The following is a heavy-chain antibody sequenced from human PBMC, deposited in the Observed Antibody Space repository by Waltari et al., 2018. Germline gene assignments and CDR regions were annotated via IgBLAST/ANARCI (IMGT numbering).Heavy chain of an antibody. V-gene: IGHV3-21*04. CDR3: ATDRQWLKDAFDI. J-gene: IGHJ3*02. CDR1: GFTFSSYS. CDR2: ISRRSSYI. D-gene: IGHD3-22*01. Sequence: EVQLVESGGGLVKPGGSLRLSCAASGFTFSSYSLNWVRQAPGKGLGGCSSISRRSSYIYDADSVKGRVTISRDNGKNALYLQMNSLRAEDTAVYYCATDRQWLKDAFDIWGQGTMVTVSS.